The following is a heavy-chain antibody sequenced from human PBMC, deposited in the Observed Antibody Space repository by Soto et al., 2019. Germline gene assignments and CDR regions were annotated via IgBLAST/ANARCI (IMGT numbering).Heavy chain of an antibody. D-gene: IGHD2-21*02. Sequence: SVKVSCKASGGTFSSYAISWVRQAPGQGLEWMGGIIPIFGTANYAQKFQGRVTITADESTSTAYMELSSLRSEDTAVYYCASHHIVVVTTMEALNYWGQGTLVNVSS. J-gene: IGHJ4*02. CDR1: GGTFSSYA. CDR3: ASHHIVVVTTMEALNY. CDR2: IIPIFGTA. V-gene: IGHV1-69*13.